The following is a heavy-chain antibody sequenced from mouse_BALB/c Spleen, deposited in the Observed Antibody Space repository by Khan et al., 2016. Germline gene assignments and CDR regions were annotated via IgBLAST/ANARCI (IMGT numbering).Heavy chain of an antibody. V-gene: IGHV4-1*02. CDR1: GFDFRRYW. CDR3: ARAGYYGYLAY. D-gene: IGHD1-1*01. Sequence: EVKLLESGGGLVQPGGSLKLSCAASGFDFRRYWMSWVRQAPGKGLEWIGEINPGSRTINYTPSLKDKFTITRDHAKNTLYLQMSKVRSEDTALYYCARAGYYGYLAYWGQGTLVSVSA. J-gene: IGHJ3*01. CDR2: INPGSRTI.